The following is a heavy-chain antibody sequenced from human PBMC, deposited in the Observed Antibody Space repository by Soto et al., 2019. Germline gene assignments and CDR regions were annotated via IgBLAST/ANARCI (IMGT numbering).Heavy chain of an antibody. CDR1: GFTLSSYA. CDR2: ISGSGGST. V-gene: IGHV3-23*01. Sequence: EVQLLESGGGLVQPGGSLRLSCAASGFTLSSYAMSWVRQAPGKGLEWVSAISGSGGSTYYADSVKGRFTISRDNSTNTLYLQMNSLRAEDTAVYYCAKPIYGDYYYYGMDVWGQGTTVTVSS. CDR3: AKPIYGDYYYYGMDV. D-gene: IGHD4-17*01. J-gene: IGHJ6*02.